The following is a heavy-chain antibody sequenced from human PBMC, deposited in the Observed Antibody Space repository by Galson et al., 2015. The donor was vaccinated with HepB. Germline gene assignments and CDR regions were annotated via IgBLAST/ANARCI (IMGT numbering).Heavy chain of an antibody. CDR2: INHSGST. J-gene: IGHJ6*02. V-gene: IGHV4-34*01. CDR3: ARGRSQRGYSSSPDDYYYYGMDV. D-gene: IGHD6-6*01. CDR1: GGSFSGYY. Sequence: ETLSLTCAVYGGSFSGYYWSWIRQPPGKGLEWTGEINHSGSTNYNPSLKSRVTISVDTSKNQFSLKLSSVTAADTAVYYCARGRSQRGYSSSPDDYYYYGMDVWGQGTTVTVSS.